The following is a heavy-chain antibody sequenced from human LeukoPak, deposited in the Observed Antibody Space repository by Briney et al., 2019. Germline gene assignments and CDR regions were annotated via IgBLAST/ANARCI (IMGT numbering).Heavy chain of an antibody. CDR3: ARLGYSYGYWFDP. D-gene: IGHD5-18*01. CDR2: IYYSGST. V-gene: IGHV4-59*08. CDR1: GGSISSYY. J-gene: IGHJ5*02. Sequence: PSETLSLTCTVSGGSISSYYWSWIRQPPGKGLEWIGYIYYSGSTNYNPSVKSRVTISVDTSKNQFSLKLSSVTAADTTVYYCARLGYSYGYWFDPWGQGTLVTVSS.